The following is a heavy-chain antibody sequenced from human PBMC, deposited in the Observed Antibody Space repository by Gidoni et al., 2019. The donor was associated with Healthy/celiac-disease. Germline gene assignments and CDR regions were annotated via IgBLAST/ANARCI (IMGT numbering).Heavy chain of an antibody. CDR3: ARARSGYFDY. CDR1: GGSISSYY. CDR2: IYYSGST. Sequence: QVQLQESGPGLVKPSETLSLTCTVSGGSISSYYWSWIRRPPGKGLEWIGYIYYSGSTNYNPSLKSRVTISVDTSKNQFSLKLSSVTAADTAVYYCARARSGYFDYWGQGTLVTVSS. D-gene: IGHD3-10*01. J-gene: IGHJ4*02. V-gene: IGHV4-59*01.